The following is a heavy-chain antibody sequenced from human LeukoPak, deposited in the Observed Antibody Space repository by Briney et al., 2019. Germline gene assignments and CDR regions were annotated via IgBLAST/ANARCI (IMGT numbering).Heavy chain of an antibody. J-gene: IGHJ4*02. CDR2: IIPIFGTA. V-gene: IGHV1-69*06. CDR1: GGTFSSYA. CDR3: ARPSSKVYCSSTSCSPYYFDY. D-gene: IGHD2-2*01. Sequence: SVKVSCKASGGTFSSYAISWVRQAPGQGLEWMGGIIPIFGTANYAQKFQGRVTITADKSTSTAYLQWSSLKASDTAMYYCARPSSKVYCSSTSCSPYYFDYWGQGTLVTVSS.